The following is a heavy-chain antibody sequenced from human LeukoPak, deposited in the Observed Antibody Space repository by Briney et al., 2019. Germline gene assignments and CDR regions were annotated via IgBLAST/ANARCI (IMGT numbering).Heavy chain of an antibody. V-gene: IGHV4-39*07. D-gene: IGHD1-1*01. CDR2: IYYSGST. CDR3: VRQGSWNGDYGMDV. CDR1: GGSISSSSYY. J-gene: IGHJ6*02. Sequence: SETLSLTCTVSGGSISSSSYYWGWIRQPPGKGLEWIGSIYYSGSTNYNPSLKSRVTISVDKSKNQFSLKLSSVTAADTAVYYCVRQGSWNGDYGMDVWGQGTSVIVSS.